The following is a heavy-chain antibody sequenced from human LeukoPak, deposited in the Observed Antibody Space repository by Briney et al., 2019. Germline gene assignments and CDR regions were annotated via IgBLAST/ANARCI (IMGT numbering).Heavy chain of an antibody. D-gene: IGHD3-16*01. CDR3: ARGYAGGGFDP. CDR1: GFTFSSYS. J-gene: IGHJ5*02. CDR2: ISSSSSYI. Sequence: GGSLRLSCAASGFTFSSYSMNWVRQAPGKGLEWVSSISSSSSYIYYADSVKGRFTIPRDNAKNSLYLQMNSLRAEDTAVYYCARGYAGGGFDPWGQGTLVTVSS. V-gene: IGHV3-21*01.